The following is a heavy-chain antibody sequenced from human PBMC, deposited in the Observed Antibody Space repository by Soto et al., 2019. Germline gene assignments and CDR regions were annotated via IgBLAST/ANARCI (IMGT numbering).Heavy chain of an antibody. CDR1: GFTFSSYA. V-gene: IGHV3-23*01. Sequence: EVQLLESGGGLVQPGGSLRLSCAASGFTFSSYAMSWVRQAPGKGLEWVSAICGSGGSTYYADSVKGRFTISRDNSKNTLYLQMNSLKAEDKAVYYCAKDTRLERGDWGNDAFDIWGQGTMVTVSS. CDR2: ICGSGGST. CDR3: AKDTRLERGDWGNDAFDI. D-gene: IGHD2-21*02. J-gene: IGHJ3*02.